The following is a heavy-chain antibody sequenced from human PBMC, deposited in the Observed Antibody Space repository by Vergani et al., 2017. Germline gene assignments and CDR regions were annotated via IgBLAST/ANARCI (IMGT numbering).Heavy chain of an antibody. D-gene: IGHD2-15*01. Sequence: EVQLVESGGGIVKPGGSLRLSCVASGFSFRNAWMNWVRRTPGKGLEWVGRIKSKTDGGTTDYAAPVKGRFTISRDDSKNTLYLQMNSLKTEDTAVYYCTTGWYCSGGSCYGDYWGQGTLVTVSS. CDR1: GFSFRNAW. V-gene: IGHV3-15*07. CDR3: TTGWYCSGGSCYGDY. CDR2: IKSKTDGGTT. J-gene: IGHJ4*02.